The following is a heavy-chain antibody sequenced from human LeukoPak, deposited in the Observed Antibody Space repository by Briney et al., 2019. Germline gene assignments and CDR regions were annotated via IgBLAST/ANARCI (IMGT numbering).Heavy chain of an antibody. J-gene: IGHJ4*02. CDR3: AKDGMYSSSSSYYFDY. Sequence: GGSLRLSCAASGFTFSDYYMSWIRQAPGKGLEWVSYISSTGSTMFYADSVKGRFTISRDYSKNTLYLQMNSLRAEDTALYYCAKDGMYSSSSSYYFDYWGPGTLVTVSS. CDR1: GFTFSDYY. V-gene: IGHV3-11*01. D-gene: IGHD6-6*01. CDR2: ISSTGSTM.